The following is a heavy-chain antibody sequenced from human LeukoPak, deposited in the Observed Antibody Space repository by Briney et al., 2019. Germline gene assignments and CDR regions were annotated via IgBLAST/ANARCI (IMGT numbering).Heavy chain of an antibody. V-gene: IGHV3-66*01. J-gene: IGHJ4*02. Sequence: GGSLRLSCATSGFTVSSNYMSWVHQAPGKGLEWVSVIYSGGSTYYADSVKGRFTISRDNSENTLYLQMNSLRAEDTAVYYCARRYITGWHFDYWGQGTLVTVSS. CDR3: ARRYITGWHFDY. D-gene: IGHD6-19*01. CDR2: IYSGGST. CDR1: GFTVSSNY.